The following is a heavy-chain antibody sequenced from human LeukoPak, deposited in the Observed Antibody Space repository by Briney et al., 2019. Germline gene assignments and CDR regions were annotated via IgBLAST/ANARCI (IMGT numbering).Heavy chain of an antibody. Sequence: ASVKVSCKASGYTFTSYGISCVRQAPGQGLEWMGWISAYNGNTNYAQKLQGRVTMTTDTSTSTAYMELRSLRSDDTAVYYCARDRPNVLLWFGELNAFDIWGQGTMVTVSS. CDR2: ISAYNGNT. CDR3: ARDRPNVLLWFGELNAFDI. D-gene: IGHD3-10*01. CDR1: GYTFTSYG. V-gene: IGHV1-18*01. J-gene: IGHJ3*02.